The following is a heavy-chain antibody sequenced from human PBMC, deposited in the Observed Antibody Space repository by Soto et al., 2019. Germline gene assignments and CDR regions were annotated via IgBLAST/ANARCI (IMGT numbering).Heavy chain of an antibody. CDR2: ISSSGSTI. J-gene: IGHJ6*02. Sequence: PGGSLRLSCAASGFTFSSYEMNWVRQAPGKGLEWVSYISSSGSTIYYADSVKGRFTISRDNAKNSLYLQMNSLRAEDTAVYYCARDKRITMIVVVTNYYGMDVWGQGTTVTVSS. D-gene: IGHD3-22*01. V-gene: IGHV3-48*03. CDR1: GFTFSSYE. CDR3: ARDKRITMIVVVTNYYGMDV.